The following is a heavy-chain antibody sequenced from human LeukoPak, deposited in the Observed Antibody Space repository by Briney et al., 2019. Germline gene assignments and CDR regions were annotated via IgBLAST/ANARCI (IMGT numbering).Heavy chain of an antibody. V-gene: IGHV4-59*08. J-gene: IGHJ4*02. Sequence: SETLSLTCTVSGGSISSYYWSWIRQPPGKGLEWIGYIYYSGSTNYNPSLKSRVTISVDTSKNQFSLKLSSVTAADTAVYYCARITTYYYDSSGYYGYWGQGTLVTVSS. CDR2: IYYSGST. CDR3: ARITTYYYDSSGYYGY. D-gene: IGHD3-22*01. CDR1: GGSISSYY.